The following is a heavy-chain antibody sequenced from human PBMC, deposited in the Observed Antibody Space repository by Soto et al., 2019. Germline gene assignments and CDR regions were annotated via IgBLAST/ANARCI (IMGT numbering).Heavy chain of an antibody. V-gene: IGHV4-34*01. D-gene: IGHD2-2*01. CDR1: GGSFSGYY. CDR2: INHSGST. CDR3: ARARYCSSTSCPYYFDY. J-gene: IGHJ4*02. Sequence: SLTCAVYGGSFSGYYWSWIRQPPGKGLEWIGEINHSGSTNYNPSLKSRVTISVDTSKNQFSLKLSSVTAADTAVYYCARARYCSSTSCPYYFDYWGQGTLVTVSS.